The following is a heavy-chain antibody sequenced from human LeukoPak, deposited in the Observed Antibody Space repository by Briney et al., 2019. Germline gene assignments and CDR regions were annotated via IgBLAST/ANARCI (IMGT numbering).Heavy chain of an antibody. J-gene: IGHJ4*02. D-gene: IGHD2-2*01. CDR3: ARDLGQDIVVVPAAAFDY. CDR2: ISGSGGST. V-gene: IGHV3-23*01. Sequence: PGGSLRLSCAASGFTFSSYAMSWVRQAPGKGLEWVSAISGSGGSTYYADSVKGRFTISRDNSKNTLYLQMNSLRAEDTAVYYCARDLGQDIVVVPAAAFDYWGQGTLVTVSS. CDR1: GFTFSSYA.